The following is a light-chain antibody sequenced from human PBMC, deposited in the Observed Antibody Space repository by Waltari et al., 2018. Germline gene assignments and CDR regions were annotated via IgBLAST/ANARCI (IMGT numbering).Light chain of an antibody. V-gene: IGLV1-47*01. CDR2: KNN. Sequence: VYWYQHLPGTTPKLLIYKNNQRPSGVPDRFSGSKSGTSASLAISGLRSEDEADYYCATWDASLGVLFGGGTKLTVL. CDR3: ATWDASLGVL. J-gene: IGLJ2*01.